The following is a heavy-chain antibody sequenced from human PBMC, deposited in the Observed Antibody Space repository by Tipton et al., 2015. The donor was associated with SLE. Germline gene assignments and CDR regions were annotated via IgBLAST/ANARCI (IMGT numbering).Heavy chain of an antibody. CDR1: GFTFSNYW. CDR3: ARDIYDDPVYYYYYYGMDV. CDR2: IRYDGSNA. D-gene: IGHD5/OR15-5a*01. V-gene: IGHV3-30*03. J-gene: IGHJ6*02. Sequence: RSLRLSCAASGFTFSNYWMHWVRQAPGKGLGWVAFIRYDGSNAYYTDSVKGRFTISRDNSKNTLYLQMNTLRSEDTAVYYCARDIYDDPVYYYYYYGMDVWGQGTTVTVSS.